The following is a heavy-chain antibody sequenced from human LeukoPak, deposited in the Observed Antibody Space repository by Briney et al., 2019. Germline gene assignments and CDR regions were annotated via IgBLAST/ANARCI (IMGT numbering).Heavy chain of an antibody. CDR2: INNDGSST. CDR3: VIGGTYGSGS. J-gene: IGHJ4*02. CDR1: GFTFATTW. D-gene: IGHD3-10*01. Sequence: GVSLRLSCAASGFTFATTWMRWVRQAPGKGLVWVSLINNDGSSTNYADSVKGRFTISRDNAKNTLYLQMKSLRAEDTAVYYCVIGGTYGSGSWGQGTLVTVSS. V-gene: IGHV3-74*01.